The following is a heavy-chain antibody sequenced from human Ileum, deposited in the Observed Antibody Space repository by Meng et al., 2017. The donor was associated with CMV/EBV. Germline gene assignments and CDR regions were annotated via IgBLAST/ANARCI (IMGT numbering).Heavy chain of an antibody. Sequence: GGSLRLSCAASGFTFSSYWMTWVRQAPGKGLEWVSRINSDGSSTSYADSVKGRFTISRDNAKNTLYLQMNSLRAEDTAVYYCARVKYSSSALSYWGQGTLVTVSS. V-gene: IGHV3-74*01. D-gene: IGHD6-13*01. J-gene: IGHJ4*02. CDR2: INSDGSST. CDR1: GFTFSSYW. CDR3: ARVKYSSSALSY.